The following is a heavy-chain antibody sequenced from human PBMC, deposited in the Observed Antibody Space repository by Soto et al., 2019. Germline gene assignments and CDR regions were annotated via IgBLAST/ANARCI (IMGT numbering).Heavy chain of an antibody. V-gene: IGHV3-74*01. CDR2: LNSDGSST. D-gene: IGHD6-6*01. J-gene: IGHJ1*01. CDR1: GLTFSSYW. Sequence: GGSLRLSCAASGLTFSSYWIHWVRQAPGKGLGWVSRLNSDGSSTSYADSVKGRFTISRDNAKNTLYLQMNSLRAEDTAVYYCARDPFGYSSSSWYFQHWGQGRLVTVSS. CDR3: ARDPFGYSSSSWYFQH.